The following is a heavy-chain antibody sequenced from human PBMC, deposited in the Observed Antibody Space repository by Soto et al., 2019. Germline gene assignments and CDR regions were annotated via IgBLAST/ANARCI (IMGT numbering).Heavy chain of an antibody. V-gene: IGHV5-10-1*01. Sequence: GSLQISCKGSGYSFAGYWITWVRQKPGKGLEWMGRIDPSDSQTYYSPSFRGHVTISVTKSITTVFLQWSSLRASDTAMYYRARQIYDSDTGPNFQYYFDSWGQGTPVTVSS. CDR3: ARQIYDSDTGPNFQYYFDS. J-gene: IGHJ4*02. CDR2: IDPSDSQT. D-gene: IGHD3-22*01. CDR1: GYSFAGYW.